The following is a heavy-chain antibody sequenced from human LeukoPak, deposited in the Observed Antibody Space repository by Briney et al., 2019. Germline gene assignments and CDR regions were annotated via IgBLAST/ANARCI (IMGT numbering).Heavy chain of an antibody. CDR3: AKARDLSSWSWGPFDY. V-gene: IGHV3-15*01. J-gene: IGHJ4*02. Sequence: GGSLRLSCAASGFTFSNAWMSWVRQAPGKGLEWVGRIKSKTDGGTTDYAAPVKGRFTISRDDSKNTLYLQMNSLRAEDTAVYYCAKARDLSSWSWGPFDYWGQGTLVTVSS. CDR1: GFTFSNAW. CDR2: IKSKTDGGTT. D-gene: IGHD6-13*01.